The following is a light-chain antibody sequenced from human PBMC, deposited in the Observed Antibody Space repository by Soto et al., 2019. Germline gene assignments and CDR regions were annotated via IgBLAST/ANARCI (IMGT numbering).Light chain of an antibody. CDR1: QSVTSN. J-gene: IGKJ4*01. Sequence: EVVLAQSPGTLSLSAGERATLSCRASQSVTSNLAWYQQKRGQAPRLLIYGASTRATGIPARFSGSGSGTEFTLTISSLQSEDLAVYYCQQYNNWPLTFGGGTKVDIK. CDR3: QQYNNWPLT. V-gene: IGKV3-15*01. CDR2: GAS.